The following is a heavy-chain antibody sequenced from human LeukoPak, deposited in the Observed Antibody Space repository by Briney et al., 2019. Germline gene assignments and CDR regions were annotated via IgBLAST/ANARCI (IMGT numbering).Heavy chain of an antibody. Sequence: GGSLRLSCAASGFTFSSYAMSWVRQAPGKGLEWVSTISGSGGSTYYADSVKGRFTISRDNSKNTLYLQMNSLRAEETAVYYYAKDIRSSGWSKYSDYWGQGTLVTVSS. CDR2: ISGSGGST. J-gene: IGHJ4*02. V-gene: IGHV3-23*01. CDR1: GFTFSSYA. CDR3: AKDIRSSGWSKYSDY. D-gene: IGHD6-19*01.